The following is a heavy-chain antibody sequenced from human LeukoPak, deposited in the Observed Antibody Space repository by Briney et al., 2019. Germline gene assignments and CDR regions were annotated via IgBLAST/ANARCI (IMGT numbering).Heavy chain of an antibody. V-gene: IGHV3-7*04. J-gene: IGHJ4*02. CDR3: ARALRYFDWLLLGNPYYFDY. CDR2: IKQDVSEK. CDR1: GFTFSSYW. Sequence: GGSLRLSCAASGFTFSSYWMSWVRQAPGKGLEWVANIKQDVSEKYYVDSVKGRFTISRDNAKNSLYLQMNSLRAEDTAVYYCARALRYFDWLLLGNPYYFDYWGQGTLVTVSS. D-gene: IGHD3-9*01.